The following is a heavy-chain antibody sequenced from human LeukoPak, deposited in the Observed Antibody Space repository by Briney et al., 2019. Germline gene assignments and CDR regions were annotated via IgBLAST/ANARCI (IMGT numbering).Heavy chain of an antibody. J-gene: IGHJ4*02. D-gene: IGHD1-26*01. CDR2: IIPIFGTA. Sequence: SVKVSCKASGGTFSSYAISWVRQAPGQGLEWMGGIIPIFGTANYAQKFQGRVTITADKSTSTVYMELSSLRSEDTAVYYCARAQSGSYYETLFDYWGQGTLVTVSS. V-gene: IGHV1-69*06. CDR1: GGTFSSYA. CDR3: ARAQSGSYYETLFDY.